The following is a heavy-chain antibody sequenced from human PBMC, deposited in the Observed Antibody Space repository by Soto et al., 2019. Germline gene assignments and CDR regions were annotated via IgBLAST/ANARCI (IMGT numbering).Heavy chain of an antibody. CDR1: GFTFSSYS. V-gene: IGHV3-21*01. J-gene: IGHJ5*02. Sequence: GGSLRLSCAASGFTFSSYSMNWVRQAPGKGLEWVSSISSSSSYIYYADSVKGRFTISRDNAKNSLYLQMNSLRAEDTAVYYCARDLLGDWNYGDYNWFDPWGQGTLVTVSS. D-gene: IGHD1-7*01. CDR3: ARDLLGDWNYGDYNWFDP. CDR2: ISSSSSYI.